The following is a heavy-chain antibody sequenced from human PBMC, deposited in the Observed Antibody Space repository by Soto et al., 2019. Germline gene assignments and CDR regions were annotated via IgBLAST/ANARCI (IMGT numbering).Heavy chain of an antibody. J-gene: IGHJ4*02. D-gene: IGHD6-13*01. CDR1: GFTFSDYY. Sequence: QVQLVESGGGLVKPGGSLRLSCAVSGFTFSDYYMTWIRQAPGKGREWVSDISRSTSHINYADSVKGRFTISRDNAKHSLFLQMNSLRAEDAAVYYCARGRGAAADYFDFWGQGTLVTVSS. V-gene: IGHV3-11*05. CDR2: ISRSTSHI. CDR3: ARGRGAAADYFDF.